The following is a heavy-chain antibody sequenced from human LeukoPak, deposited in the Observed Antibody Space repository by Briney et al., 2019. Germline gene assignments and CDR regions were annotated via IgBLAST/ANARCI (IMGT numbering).Heavy chain of an antibody. CDR2: IYTSGST. D-gene: IGHD3-22*01. CDR1: GGSFSSGSYY. V-gene: IGHV4-61*02. J-gene: IGHJ4*02. CDR3: ARDPTYYYDSSGPGGFDY. Sequence: SQTLSLTCTVSGGSFSSGSYYWSWIRQPAGKGLEWIGRIYTSGSTNYNPSLKSRVTISVDTSKNQFSLKLSSVTAADTAVYYCARDPTYYYDSSGPGGFDYWGQGTLVTVSS.